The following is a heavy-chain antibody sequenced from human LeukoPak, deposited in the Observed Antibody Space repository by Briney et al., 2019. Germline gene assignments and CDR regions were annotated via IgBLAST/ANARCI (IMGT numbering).Heavy chain of an antibody. CDR3: ARGQAAAAIIPSLNWFDP. Sequence: ASVTVSCKASGYTFSSYEINWVRQATGQGLEWMGWMDPNSGNTAYAQKFQGRVTMSSNTSISTAYMELSSLRSEDTAFYYCARGQAAAAIIPSLNWFDPWGQGTLVTV. D-gene: IGHD2-2*02. CDR1: GYTFSSYE. V-gene: IGHV1-8*01. J-gene: IGHJ5*02. CDR2: MDPNSGNT.